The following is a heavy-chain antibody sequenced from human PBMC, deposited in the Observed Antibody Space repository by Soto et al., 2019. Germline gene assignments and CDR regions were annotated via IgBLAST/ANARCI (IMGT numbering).Heavy chain of an antibody. J-gene: IGHJ4*02. CDR3: ARGSTGYYFDY. Sequence: GSLRLSCAASGFTFSSYDMHWVRQATGKGLEWVSAIGTAGDTYYPGSVKGRFTISRENAKNSLYLQMNSLRAGDTAVYYCARGSTGYYFDYWGQATLVTVS. CDR2: IGTAGDT. V-gene: IGHV3-13*01. CDR1: GFTFSSYD.